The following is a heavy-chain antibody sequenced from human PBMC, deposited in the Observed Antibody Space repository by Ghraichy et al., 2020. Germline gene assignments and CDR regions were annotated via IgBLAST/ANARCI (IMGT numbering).Heavy chain of an antibody. D-gene: IGHD3-9*01. CDR1: GGSISSYY. J-gene: IGHJ6*02. CDR2: IYYSGST. CDR3: ARDGGPYYDILTGGMDV. Sequence: SQTLSLTCTVSGGSISSYYWSWIRQPPGKGLEWIGYIYYSGSTNYNPSLKSRVTISVDTSKNQFSLKLSSVTAADTAVYYCARDGGPYYDILTGGMDVWGQGTTVTVSS. V-gene: IGHV4-59*01.